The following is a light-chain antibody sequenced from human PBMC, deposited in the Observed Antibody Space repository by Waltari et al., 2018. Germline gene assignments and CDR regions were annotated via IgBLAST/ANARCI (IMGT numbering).Light chain of an antibody. Sequence: QSVLTQPPSVSAAPGQRVTISCSGGSSNIGHNYVSWYLQFPGTAPKLLIYEDSERPSGIPGRFSGSKSGTSATLDITGPQAGDEADYYCGTWDSSLSGAVFGGGTHLTVL. V-gene: IGLV1-51*02. J-gene: IGLJ7*01. CDR3: GTWDSSLSGAV. CDR1: SSNIGHNY. CDR2: EDS.